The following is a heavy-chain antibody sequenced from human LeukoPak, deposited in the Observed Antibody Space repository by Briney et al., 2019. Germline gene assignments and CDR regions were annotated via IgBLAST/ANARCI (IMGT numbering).Heavy chain of an antibody. CDR2: ISYDGSNK. CDR3: ARDRGTYYYGSGSLGDAFDI. J-gene: IGHJ3*02. D-gene: IGHD3-10*01. Sequence: GRSLRLSCATSGLTFGDYAMHWVRQAPGKGLEWVAVISYDGSNKYHADSVKGRFTISRDNSKNTLCLQMNSLRAEDTAVYYCARDRGTYYYGSGSLGDAFDIWGQGTMVTVSS. V-gene: IGHV3-30-3*01. CDR1: GLTFGDYA.